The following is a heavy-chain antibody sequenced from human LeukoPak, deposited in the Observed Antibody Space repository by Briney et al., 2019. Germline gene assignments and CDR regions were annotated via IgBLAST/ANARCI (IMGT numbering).Heavy chain of an antibody. CDR1: GFTFSSYS. V-gene: IGHV3-21*01. Sequence: PGGSLRPSCAASGFTFSSYSMNWVRQAPGKGLEWVSSISSSSSYIYYADSVKGRFTISRDNAKNSLYLQMNSLRAEDTAVYYCARDGTGSDAFDIWGQGTMVTVSS. D-gene: IGHD1-1*01. J-gene: IGHJ3*02. CDR2: ISSSSSYI. CDR3: ARDGTGSDAFDI.